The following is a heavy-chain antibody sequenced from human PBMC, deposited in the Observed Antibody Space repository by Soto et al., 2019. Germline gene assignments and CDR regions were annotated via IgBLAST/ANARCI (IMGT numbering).Heavy chain of an antibody. V-gene: IGHV4-30-4*01. D-gene: IGHD3-16*01. CDR3: TIYPRMAFFGVPFDS. Sequence: SETLSLTCTVSGGSISSGDYYWSWIRQPPGKGLEWIGYIYYSGSTYYNPSLKSRVTISVDTSKNQFSLKLSSAAAADTAVYYCTIYPRMAFFGVPFDSWGQGALVTVSS. J-gene: IGHJ4*02. CDR1: GGSISSGDYY. CDR2: IYYSGST.